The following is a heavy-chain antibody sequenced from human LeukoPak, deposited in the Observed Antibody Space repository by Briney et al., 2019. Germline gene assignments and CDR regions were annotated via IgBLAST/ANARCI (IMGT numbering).Heavy chain of an antibody. CDR3: ARDYYGDYSFDY. CDR2: ISSSSSTI. V-gene: IGHV3-48*02. J-gene: IGHJ4*02. CDR1: GFTFTTYS. D-gene: IGHD4-17*01. Sequence: GGSLRLSCAASGFTFTTYSMNWVRQAPGKGLEWVSYISSSSSTIYYADPVKGRFTISRDNAKNSLYLQMNSLRDEDTAVYYCARDYYGDYSFDYWGQGTLVTVSS.